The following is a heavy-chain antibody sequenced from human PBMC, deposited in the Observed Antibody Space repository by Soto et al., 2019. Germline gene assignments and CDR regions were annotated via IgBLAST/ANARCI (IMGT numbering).Heavy chain of an antibody. Sequence: QVQLQQWGAGLLKPSETLSLTCAVYGGSFSGYYWSWIRQPPGKGLEWIGEINHSGSTNYNPSLKSRVTISVDTSKHQFSLELSSVTAADTAVYYCAGVGLRFLRTFDPWGQGTLVTVSS. D-gene: IGHD3-3*01. J-gene: IGHJ5*02. V-gene: IGHV4-34*01. CDR3: AGVGLRFLRTFDP. CDR2: INHSGST. CDR1: GGSFSGYY.